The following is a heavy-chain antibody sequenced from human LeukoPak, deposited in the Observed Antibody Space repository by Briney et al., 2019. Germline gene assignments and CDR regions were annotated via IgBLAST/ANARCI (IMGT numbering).Heavy chain of an antibody. V-gene: IGHV3-64*01. Sequence: PGGSLRLSCAASGFTFSNAWMSWVRQAPGKGLKYVSAISANGGSTYYANSVKGRFTISRDNSKNTLYLQMGSLRAEDMAVYYCARESNGDYGNTFDIWGQGTVVTVSS. D-gene: IGHD4-17*01. J-gene: IGHJ3*02. CDR3: ARESNGDYGNTFDI. CDR2: ISANGGST. CDR1: GFTFSNAW.